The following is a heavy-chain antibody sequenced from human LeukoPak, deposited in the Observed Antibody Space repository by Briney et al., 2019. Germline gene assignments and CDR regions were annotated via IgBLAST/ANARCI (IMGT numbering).Heavy chain of an antibody. CDR1: GFTFSSYA. CDR2: ISRSGGST. CDR3: TKNSGWYEGFDY. Sequence: GGSLRLSCAGSGFTFSSYAMSWVRQAPGKGLEWVSAISRSGGSTYYADSVKGRFTISRDNSKNTLYLQMNSLRAEDTAVYYCTKNSGWYEGFDYWGQGTLVTVSS. V-gene: IGHV3-23*01. J-gene: IGHJ4*02. D-gene: IGHD6-19*01.